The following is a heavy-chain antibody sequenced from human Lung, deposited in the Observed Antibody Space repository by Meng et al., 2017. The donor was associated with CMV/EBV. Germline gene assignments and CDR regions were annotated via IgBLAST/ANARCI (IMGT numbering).Heavy chain of an antibody. Sequence: GEXXTISCAASRFTFSSYAMTWVRQAPGKGLEWVSVISGSGGKTHYADSVKGRFTISRDNSKNTLFLQMNSLRAEDTAVYYCAKVYQWLLLGPFDYWRQGTLVTVSS. CDR2: ISGSGGKT. V-gene: IGHV3-23*01. D-gene: IGHD3-22*01. CDR3: AKVYQWLLLGPFDY. J-gene: IGHJ4*02. CDR1: RFTFSSYA.